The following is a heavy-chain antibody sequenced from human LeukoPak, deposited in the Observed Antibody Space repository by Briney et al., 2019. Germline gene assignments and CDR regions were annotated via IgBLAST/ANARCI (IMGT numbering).Heavy chain of an antibody. V-gene: IGHV3-33*01. Sequence: GGSLRLSCAASGFTFSSYGMHWVRQAPGKGLEWVAVIWYDGSNKYYADSVKGRFTISRDNSKNTLYLQMNSLRAEDTAVYYCARDDYGDYESWFDPWGQGTLVTVSS. J-gene: IGHJ5*02. CDR1: GFTFSSYG. CDR3: ARDDYGDYESWFDP. CDR2: IWYDGSNK. D-gene: IGHD4-17*01.